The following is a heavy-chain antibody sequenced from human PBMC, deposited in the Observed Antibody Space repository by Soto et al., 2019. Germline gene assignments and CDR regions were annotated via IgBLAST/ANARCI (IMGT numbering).Heavy chain of an antibody. CDR2: IYYSGST. CDR1: GGSISSGGYY. V-gene: IGHV4-31*03. D-gene: IGHD2-2*02. J-gene: IGHJ6*02. CDR3: ARDSSYCSSTSCYSGRYYYGMDV. Sequence: QVQLQESGPGLVKPSQTLSLTCTVSGGSISSGGYYWGWIRQHPGKGLVWIGYIYYSGSTYYNPSLKSRVTIAVDTSKNQFSLKLSSVTAADTAVYYCARDSSYCSSTSCYSGRYYYGMDVWGQGTTVTVSS.